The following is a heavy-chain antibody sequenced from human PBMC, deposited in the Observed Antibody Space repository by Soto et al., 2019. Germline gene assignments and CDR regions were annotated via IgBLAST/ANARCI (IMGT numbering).Heavy chain of an antibody. Sequence: GASVKVSCKASGGTFSSYTISWVRQAPGQGLEWMGRIIPILGIANYAQKFQGRVTITADKSTSTAYMELSSLRSEDTAVYYCARFLESLSAFDIWGQGTMVTGSS. CDR1: GGTFSSYT. CDR3: ARFLESLSAFDI. CDR2: IIPILGIA. V-gene: IGHV1-69*02. J-gene: IGHJ3*02. D-gene: IGHD3-3*01.